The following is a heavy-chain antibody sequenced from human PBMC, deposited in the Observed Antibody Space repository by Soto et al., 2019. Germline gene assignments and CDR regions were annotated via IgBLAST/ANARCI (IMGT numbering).Heavy chain of an antibody. CDR2: ISANDVGT. Sequence: GGSLRLSCEASGFTLRNYAMAWVRQAPGKGLEWVSLISANDVGTYYAESVKTRFTISTDQSRNTVYLQMDSLRADDTAIYYCAKAKNDYNWDNRPPFDYWGQGTLVTVSS. D-gene: IGHD1-20*01. V-gene: IGHV3-23*01. CDR1: GFTLRNYA. J-gene: IGHJ4*02. CDR3: AKAKNDYNWDNRPPFDY.